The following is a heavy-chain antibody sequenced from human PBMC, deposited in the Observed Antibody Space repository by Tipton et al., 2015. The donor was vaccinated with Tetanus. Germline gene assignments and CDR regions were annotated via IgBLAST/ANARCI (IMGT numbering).Heavy chain of an antibody. CDR3: ARGAYCGGGRCYAGFAV. V-gene: IGHV3-72*01. CDR2: VRNRVHSYTT. J-gene: IGHJ3*01. D-gene: IGHD2-15*01. CDR1: GFTFSDRY. Sequence: SLRLSCVASGFTFSDRYMDWVRQPPGKGLEWVGRVRNRVHSYTTEYAASVKGRFTISRDDSKSSLYLQMNSLKTEDTAVYYCARGAYCGGGRCYAGFAVWGQGTMVTVSS.